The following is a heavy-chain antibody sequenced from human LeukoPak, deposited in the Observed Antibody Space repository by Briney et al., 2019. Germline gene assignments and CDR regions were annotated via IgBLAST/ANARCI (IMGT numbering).Heavy chain of an antibody. J-gene: IGHJ6*03. CDR2: IKQDGSEK. CDR3: AREGRGVSYYMDV. D-gene: IGHD6-19*01. V-gene: IGHV3-7*01. CDR1: GVTFSIYG. Sequence: GGSLRLSCAAAGVTFSIYGMTWVRQAPGKGLEWVANIKQDGSEKYYVDSVKGRFTISRDNAKNSLYLQMNSLRAEDTAVYYCAREGRGVSYYMDVWGKGTTVTVSS.